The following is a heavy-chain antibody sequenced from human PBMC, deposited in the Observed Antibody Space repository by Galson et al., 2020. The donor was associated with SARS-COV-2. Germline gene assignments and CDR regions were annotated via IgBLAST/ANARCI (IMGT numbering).Heavy chain of an antibody. CDR3: AREVDSNNWNVGQYSGLDV. CDR2: ISYDATMK. J-gene: IGHJ6*02. Sequence: QLGESLKISCATSGFTFSNYALHWVRQAPGKGLEWVAIISYDATMKYYADSVKGRFTISRDSSKRMLFLQMNGLRAEDTAIYYCAREVDSNNWNVGQYSGLDVWGQGTTVTVSS. V-gene: IGHV3-30*04. CDR1: GFTFSNYA. D-gene: IGHD1-1*01.